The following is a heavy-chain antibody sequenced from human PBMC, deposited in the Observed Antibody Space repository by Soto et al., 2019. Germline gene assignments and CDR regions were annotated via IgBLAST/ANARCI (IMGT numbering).Heavy chain of an antibody. V-gene: IGHV3-48*02. CDR3: ASTPGGPLTGYYKGFDY. J-gene: IGHJ4*02. D-gene: IGHD3-9*01. CDR1: GFTFSSYS. CDR2: ISSSSSTI. Sequence: GGSLRLSCAASGFTFSSYSMNWVRQAPGKGLEWVSYISSSSSTIYYADSVKGRFTISRDNAKNSLYLQMNSLRDEDTAVYYCASTPGGPLTGYYKGFDYWGQGTLVTVSS.